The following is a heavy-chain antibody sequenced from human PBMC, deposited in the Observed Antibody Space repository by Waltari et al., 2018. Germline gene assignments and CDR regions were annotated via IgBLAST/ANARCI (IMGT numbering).Heavy chain of an antibody. CDR3: AKTRGSAADSYWYFEL. V-gene: IGHV3-30*02. CDR2: IRFDGINK. J-gene: IGHJ2*01. D-gene: IGHD6-13*01. Sequence: QGQLVESGGGVVQPGGSLRLSCAASGFTLSSHGMHWVRQAPGKGLEWVAFIRFDGINKYYADSMQGRFTISRDTSKNTLYLQMNSLRPEDTAVYYCAKTRGSAADSYWYFELWGRGTLVTVSS. CDR1: GFTLSSHG.